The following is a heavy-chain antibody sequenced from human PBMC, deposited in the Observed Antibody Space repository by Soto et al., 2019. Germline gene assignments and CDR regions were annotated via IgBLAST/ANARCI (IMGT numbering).Heavy chain of an antibody. D-gene: IGHD5-12*01. V-gene: IGHV4-30-4*01. J-gene: IGHJ4*02. CDR1: GGSISSGDYY. Sequence: SETLSLTCTVSGGSISSGDYYWSWISQPPGKGLEWIGYIYYSGSTYYNPSLKSRVTISVDTSKNQFSLKLSSVTAADTAVYYCARNSGYDSYYFDYWGQGTLVTVSS. CDR3: ARNSGYDSYYFDY. CDR2: IYYSGST.